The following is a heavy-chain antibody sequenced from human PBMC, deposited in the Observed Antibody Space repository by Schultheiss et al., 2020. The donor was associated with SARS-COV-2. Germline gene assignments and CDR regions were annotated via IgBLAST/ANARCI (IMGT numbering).Heavy chain of an antibody. V-gene: IGHV3-23*01. J-gene: IGHJ3*02. CDR1: GFTFSSYA. Sequence: GESLKISCAASGFTFSSYAMNWVRQAPGKGLEWVSGMRASGGDIYYADSVKGRFTISRDNSKNTLYLQMNSLRAEDTAVYYCARGDSSSYAFDIWGQGTMVTVSS. CDR2: MRASGGDI. CDR3: ARGDSSSYAFDI. D-gene: IGHD6-6*01.